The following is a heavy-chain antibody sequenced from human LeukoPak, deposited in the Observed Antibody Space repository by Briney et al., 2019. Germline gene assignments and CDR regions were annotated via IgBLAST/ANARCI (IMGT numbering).Heavy chain of an antibody. J-gene: IGHJ4*02. CDR3: ARDRLGYCSSTSCSNGNYFDF. D-gene: IGHD2-2*01. Sequence: PSETLSLTCTVSGASLSLYYWSWIRQPPGKGLEWIGYIYHSGSTYYNPSLKSRVTISVDRSKNQFSLKLSSVTAADTAVYYCARDRLGYCSSTSCSNGNYFDFWGQGTLVTVSS. CDR2: IYHSGST. V-gene: IGHV4-30-2*01. CDR1: GASLSLYY.